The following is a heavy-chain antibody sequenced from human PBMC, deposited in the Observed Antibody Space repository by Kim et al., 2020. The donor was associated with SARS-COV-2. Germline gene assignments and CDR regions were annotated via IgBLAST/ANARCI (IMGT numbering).Heavy chain of an antibody. V-gene: IGHV5-51*01. CDR2: IYPGDSDT. CDR1: GYSFTSYW. D-gene: IGHD5-12*01. CDR3: ARRTNLEMATLGPVDY. J-gene: IGHJ4*02. Sequence: GESLKISCKGSGYSFTSYWIGWVRQMPGKGLEWMGIIYPGDSDTRYSPSFQGQVTISADKSISTAYLQWSSLKASDTAMYYCARRTNLEMATLGPVDYWGQGTLVTVSS.